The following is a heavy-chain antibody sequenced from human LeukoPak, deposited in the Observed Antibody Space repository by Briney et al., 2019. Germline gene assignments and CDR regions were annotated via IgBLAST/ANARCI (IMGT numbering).Heavy chain of an antibody. D-gene: IGHD6-19*01. V-gene: IGHV3-21*01. Sequence: GGSLRLSCAASGFTFSSYSMNWVRQAPGKGLEWVSSISSSSSYIYYADSVKGRFTISRDNAKNSLYLQMNSLRAEDTAVYYCASSAIAVAAHWYWFDPWGKGTLVTVSS. J-gene: IGHJ5*02. CDR1: GFTFSSYS. CDR3: ASSAIAVAAHWYWFDP. CDR2: ISSSSSYI.